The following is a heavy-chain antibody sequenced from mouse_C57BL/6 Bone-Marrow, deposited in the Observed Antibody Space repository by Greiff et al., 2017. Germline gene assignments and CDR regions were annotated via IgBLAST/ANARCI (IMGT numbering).Heavy chain of an antibody. J-gene: IGHJ2*01. CDR1: GYSFTSYY. D-gene: IGHD1-1*01. CDR3: ARVYD. Sequence: VQGVESGPELVKPGASVKISCKASGYSFTSYYIHWVKQRPGQGLEWIGWIYTGSGNTNYNEKFKGKATLTADTSSSTAYMQLSSLTSEDSAVYYCARVYDWGQGTTLTVSS. CDR2: IYTGSGNT. V-gene: IGHV1-66*01.